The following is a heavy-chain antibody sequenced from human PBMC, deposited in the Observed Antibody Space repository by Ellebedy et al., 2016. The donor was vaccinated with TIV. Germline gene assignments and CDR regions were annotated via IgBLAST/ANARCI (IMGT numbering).Heavy chain of an antibody. CDR2: LSYDGSDT. V-gene: IGHV3-30*18. CDR1: GFNFNNFG. Sequence: PGGSLRLSCAASGFNFNNFGMHWVRQAPGKGLEWVAILSYDGSDTYYAASVKGRFTISRDNSKNTLYLQMGSLRAEDTAIYYCAKDRGHFDFWSGLPDFWGQGTLVTVSS. J-gene: IGHJ4*02. D-gene: IGHD3-3*01. CDR3: AKDRGHFDFWSGLPDF.